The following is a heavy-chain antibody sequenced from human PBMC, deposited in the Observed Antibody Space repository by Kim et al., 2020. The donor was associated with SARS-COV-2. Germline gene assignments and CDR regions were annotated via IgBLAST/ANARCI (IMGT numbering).Heavy chain of an antibody. Sequence: SVKVSCKASGGTFSSYAISWVRQAPGQGLEWMGRIIPILGIANYAQKFQGRVTITADKTTSTAYMELSSLRSEDTAVYYCARPGYIAVSDGMDVWGQGTTVTVSS. D-gene: IGHD6-19*01. CDR3: ARPGYIAVSDGMDV. CDR1: GGTFSSYA. V-gene: IGHV1-69*04. CDR2: IIPILGIA. J-gene: IGHJ6*02.